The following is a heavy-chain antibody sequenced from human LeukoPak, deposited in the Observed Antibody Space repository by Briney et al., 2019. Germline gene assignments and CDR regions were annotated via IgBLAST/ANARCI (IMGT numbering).Heavy chain of an antibody. CDR2: INTTGSSK. D-gene: IGHD1-1*01. J-gene: IGHJ1*01. CDR1: GFTLSSDW. Sequence: PGRSLRLSCAVSGFTLSSDWMHWVLQAPGKGLVWVSRINTTGSSKSHADSVKATFTISRDNAKNPLYLQMNSLRVEDTAVYYCESSKNGWGQGPLVPVSS. CDR3: ESSKNG. V-gene: IGHV3-74*01.